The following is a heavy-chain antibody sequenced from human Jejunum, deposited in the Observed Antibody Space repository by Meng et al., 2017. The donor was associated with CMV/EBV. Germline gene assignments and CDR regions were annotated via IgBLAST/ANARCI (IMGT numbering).Heavy chain of an antibody. V-gene: IGHV3-23*01. CDR2: ISGRRDVI. J-gene: IGHJ6*02. D-gene: IGHD2-21*01. CDR1: TFSSHS. CDR3: AKDDSGDECFYRMDL. Sequence: TFSSHSSTWVRQAAGEGVEGFAGISGRRDVINYADAPKSGFSVARNNSNNTLYLQLISLLAEDTAVYYCAKDDSGDECFYRMDLWGQGTTVTVSS.